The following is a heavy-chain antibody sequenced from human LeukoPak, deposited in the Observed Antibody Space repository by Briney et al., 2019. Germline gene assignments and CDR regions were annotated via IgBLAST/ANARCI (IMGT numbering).Heavy chain of an antibody. CDR3: VIKTTKAIAVADYYFDY. CDR1: GVTFSSYA. CDR2: ISSNGGST. V-gene: IGHV3-64D*09. J-gene: IGHJ4*02. D-gene: IGHD6-19*01. Sequence: TGGSLRLSCSASGVTFSSYAMHWVRQAPGKGLEYVSAISSNGGSTYYADSVKGRFTISRDNSKNTLYLQMSSLRAEDTAVYYCVIKTTKAIAVADYYFDYWGQGTLVTVSS.